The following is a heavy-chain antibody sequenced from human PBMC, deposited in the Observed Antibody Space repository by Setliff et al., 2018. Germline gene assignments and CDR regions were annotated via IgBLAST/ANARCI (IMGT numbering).Heavy chain of an antibody. CDR3: IRDTSGRDAFDI. V-gene: IGHV3-23*01. J-gene: IGHJ3*02. CDR1: GFTFSDHY. Sequence: PGGSLRLSCAASGFTFSDHYMDWVRQAPGKGLEWVSGISGHGSRTYYADSVKGRSTISRDNSQNTMYLQMNSLRAEDTAVYYCIRDTSGRDAFDIWGQGTMVTVSS. D-gene: IGHD6-19*01. CDR2: ISGHGSRT.